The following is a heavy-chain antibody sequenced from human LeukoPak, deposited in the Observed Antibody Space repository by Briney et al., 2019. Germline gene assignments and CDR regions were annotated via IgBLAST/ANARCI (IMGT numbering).Heavy chain of an antibody. J-gene: IGHJ4*02. CDR2: IIPNSGDT. Sequence: ASVRVSCKASGYTFTSYFMHWVRQAPGQGLEWMGWIIPNSGDTTYAQKFQDRVTMTRDTSISTAYMELSSLRSDDTAVYFCARTLYCSGGSCYGFDSWGQGTLVTVSS. D-gene: IGHD2-15*01. V-gene: IGHV1-2*02. CDR3: ARTLYCSGGSCYGFDS. CDR1: GYTFTSYF.